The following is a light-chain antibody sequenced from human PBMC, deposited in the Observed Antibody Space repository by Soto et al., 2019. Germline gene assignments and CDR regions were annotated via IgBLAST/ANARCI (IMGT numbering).Light chain of an antibody. Sequence: EIVLTQSPATLSLSPGERVTLSCRASQSVSRSLASYQQKPGQDPRLLIYDASHRATGIPARFSGSGSGTDFSLTISSLAPEDFAVYYCQQCSSWPYTFGQGTKLDFK. J-gene: IGKJ2*01. CDR3: QQCSSWPYT. CDR1: QSVSRS. CDR2: DAS. V-gene: IGKV3-11*01.